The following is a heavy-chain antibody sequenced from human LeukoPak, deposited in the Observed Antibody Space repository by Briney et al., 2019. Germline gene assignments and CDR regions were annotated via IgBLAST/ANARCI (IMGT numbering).Heavy chain of an antibody. CDR3: AHREPAGTVDY. V-gene: IGHV2-5*02. D-gene: IGHD6-13*01. CDR2: IYWDDNE. CDR1: GFSLTTNGVG. J-gene: IGHJ4*02. Sequence: SDPTLVKPTQTLTLTCTFSGFSLTTNGVGVGWFRQPPGKALEWLGFIYWDDNERYSPSLKTRLTITKDTSKNQVVLTMTDMDPVDTATYYCAHREPAGTVDYWGQGTLVTVSS.